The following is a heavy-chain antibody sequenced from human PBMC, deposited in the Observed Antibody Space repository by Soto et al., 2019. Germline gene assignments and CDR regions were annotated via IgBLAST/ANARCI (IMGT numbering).Heavy chain of an antibody. Sequence: XGSLRLSCAASGFTFSSYSMNWVRQAPGKGLEWVSSISSSSNYIYYADSVKGRFTISRDNAKNSLYLQMNSLRAEDTAVYYCAGLMTTVVSNWFDHWGQGTLVTVSS. CDR2: ISSSSNYI. CDR3: AGLMTTVVSNWFDH. J-gene: IGHJ5*02. D-gene: IGHD4-17*01. V-gene: IGHV3-21*01. CDR1: GFTFSSYS.